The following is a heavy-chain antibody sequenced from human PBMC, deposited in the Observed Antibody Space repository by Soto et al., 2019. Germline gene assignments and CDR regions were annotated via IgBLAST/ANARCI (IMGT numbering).Heavy chain of an antibody. CDR2: FDAEDGAA. CDR3: ARPIQNPLPYCSGGSCYSGHYYYYYYMDV. V-gene: IGHV1-24*01. Sequence: ASVKVSCKVSGYTLTELSMHWVRQAPGKGLEWMGVFDAEDGAASYAQNFQGRVTMTVDTSTDTAYMEVTSLRSEDTAVCYCARPIQNPLPYCSGGSCYSGHYYYYYYMDVWGKGTTVTVSS. CDR1: GYTLTELS. J-gene: IGHJ6*03. D-gene: IGHD2-15*01.